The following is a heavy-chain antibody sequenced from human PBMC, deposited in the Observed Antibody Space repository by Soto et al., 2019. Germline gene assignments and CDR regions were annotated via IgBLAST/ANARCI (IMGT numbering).Heavy chain of an antibody. V-gene: IGHV3-30-3*01. CDR2: ISYDGSNK. CDR3: ARGGGYYYDSSGPLGAFDI. D-gene: IGHD3-22*01. Sequence: GGSLRLSCAASGFTFSSYAMHWVRQAPGKGLEWVAVISYDGSNKYYADSVKGRFTISRDNSKNRRYLQMNSLRAEDTAGYYCARGGGYYYDSSGPLGAFDIWGQGTMVTVSS. CDR1: GFTFSSYA. J-gene: IGHJ3*02.